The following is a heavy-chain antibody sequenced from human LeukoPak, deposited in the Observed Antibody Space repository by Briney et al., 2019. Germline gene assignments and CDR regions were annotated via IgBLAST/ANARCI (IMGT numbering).Heavy chain of an antibody. CDR1: NGSISSYY. J-gene: IGHJ5*02. Sequence: SETLSLTCSVSNGSISSYYWSWIRQPPGKGLEWIGYIYYSGSTNYNPSLKSRVTISVDTSKNQFSLKLSSVTAADTAVYYCARVGYDNWFDPWGQGTLVTVSS. V-gene: IGHV4-59*01. D-gene: IGHD5-18*01. CDR3: ARVGYDNWFDP. CDR2: IYYSGST.